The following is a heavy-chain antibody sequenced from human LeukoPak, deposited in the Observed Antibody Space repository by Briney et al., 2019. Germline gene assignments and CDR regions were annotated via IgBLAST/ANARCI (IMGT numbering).Heavy chain of an antibody. CDR2: IYPGDSDT. J-gene: IGHJ4*02. D-gene: IGHD6-6*01. V-gene: IGHV5-51*01. CDR1: GYSFISYW. CDR3: ARHSGPYSRSDY. Sequence: GESLKISCKGSGYSFISYWIGWVRQMPAKGLESMGIIYPGDSDTRYSPSFQGQVIISADKSINTASLQWSSLKASDTAMYYCARHSGPYSRSDYWGQGTLVTVSS.